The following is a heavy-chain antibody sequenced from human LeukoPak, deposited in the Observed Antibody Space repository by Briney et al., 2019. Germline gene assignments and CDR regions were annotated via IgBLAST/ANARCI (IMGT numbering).Heavy chain of an antibody. J-gene: IGHJ6*03. Sequence: ASVKVSCKAAGYTFTSYGISWVRQAPGQGLEWMGWISAYNGNTRYAQKLQGRVTMTIDPSTSTAYMELRSLRSDDTAVYYCASSKWSAGGDYYHYMDVWGKGTTVTVSS. CDR3: ASSKWSAGGDYYHYMDV. V-gene: IGHV1-18*01. CDR1: GYTFTSYG. CDR2: ISAYNGNT. D-gene: IGHD6-13*01.